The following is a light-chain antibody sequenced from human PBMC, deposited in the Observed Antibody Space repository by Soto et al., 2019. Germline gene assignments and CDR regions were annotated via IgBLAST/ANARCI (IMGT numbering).Light chain of an antibody. V-gene: IGKV3-11*01. J-gene: IGKJ1*01. Sequence: EIVLTQSPATLSLSPGERATLSCRASQSVRSYLAWYQQKPGQAPRLLIYDTSHRATGIPARFSGSGSGTDFTLTISSLEPEDFAVYYCQQRTNWPPTWTFGQGKKVEIK. CDR3: QQRTNWPPTWT. CDR1: QSVRSY. CDR2: DTS.